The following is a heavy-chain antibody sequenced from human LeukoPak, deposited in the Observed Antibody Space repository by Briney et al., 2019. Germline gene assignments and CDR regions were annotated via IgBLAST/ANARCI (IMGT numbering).Heavy chain of an antibody. J-gene: IGHJ4*02. CDR3: ARVDSSYYPLDS. D-gene: IGHD3-22*01. CDR1: GGSINSGGYY. V-gene: IGHV4-31*03. Sequence: PSETLSLTCTVSGGSINSGGYYWSWIRQYPGKGLDWIGYIYYSGSTYYNPSLKSRIIISVDTSKNQFSLKLSSVTAADTAVYYCARVDSSYYPLDSWGQGTLVTVSS. CDR2: IYYSGST.